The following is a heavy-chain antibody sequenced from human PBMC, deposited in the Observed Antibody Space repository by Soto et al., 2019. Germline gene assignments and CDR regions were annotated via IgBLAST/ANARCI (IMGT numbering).Heavy chain of an antibody. V-gene: IGHV4-59*01. J-gene: IGHJ4*02. CDR2: IYYTGST. Sequence: NPSETLSLTCTVSGDSIKNYYWSWIRQPPGKRLEWIGYIYYTGSTTYNPSLESRVTMSVDTSKNQFSLKLSSVNAADTAVYYCAKYRRTEAEGYTLDYWGRGTLVTVSS. CDR3: AKYRRTEAEGYTLDY. D-gene: IGHD2-15*01. CDR1: GDSIKNYY.